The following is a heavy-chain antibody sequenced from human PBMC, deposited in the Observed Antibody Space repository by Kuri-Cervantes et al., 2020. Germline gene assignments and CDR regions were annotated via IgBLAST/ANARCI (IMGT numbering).Heavy chain of an antibody. CDR1: GFTFSSYG. J-gene: IGHJ4*02. D-gene: IGHD3-10*01. Sequence: GGSLRLSCAASGFTFSSYGMHWVRQAPVKGLEWVSVIWYDGSNKYYADSVKGRFTISRDNSKNTLYLQMNSLRAEDTAVYYCARDGEAYYGSGAPDYWGQGTLVTVSS. CDR2: IWYDGSNK. CDR3: ARDGEAYYGSGAPDY. V-gene: IGHV3-33*01.